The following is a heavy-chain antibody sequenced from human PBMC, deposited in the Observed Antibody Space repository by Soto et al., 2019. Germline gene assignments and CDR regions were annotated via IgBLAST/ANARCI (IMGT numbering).Heavy chain of an antibody. Sequence: EVQLVESGGGLVQPGGSLRLSCAAAGFTVSSNYMNWVRQAPGKGLEWVSVIYSGGSVYYADSVKGRFTISRDNSKNTLYLQMNSLRAEDTAVYYCARLNHAGFDYWGQGTLVTVSS. CDR3: ARLNHAGFDY. V-gene: IGHV3-66*04. CDR2: IYSGGSV. CDR1: GFTVSSNY. J-gene: IGHJ4*02.